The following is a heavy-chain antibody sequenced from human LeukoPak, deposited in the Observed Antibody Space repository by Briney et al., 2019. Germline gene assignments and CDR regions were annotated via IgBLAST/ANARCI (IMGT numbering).Heavy chain of an antibody. CDR3: AKEGGDRYYYDSSGYFAY. V-gene: IGHV1-8*01. Sequence: ASVKVSCKASGYTFTSYDINWVRQATGQGLEWMGWMNPNSGNTGYAQKFQGRVTMTRNTSISTAYMELSSLRAEDTALYYCAKEGGDRYYYDSSGYFAYWGQGTLVTVSS. CDR1: GYTFTSYD. D-gene: IGHD3-22*01. J-gene: IGHJ4*02. CDR2: MNPNSGNT.